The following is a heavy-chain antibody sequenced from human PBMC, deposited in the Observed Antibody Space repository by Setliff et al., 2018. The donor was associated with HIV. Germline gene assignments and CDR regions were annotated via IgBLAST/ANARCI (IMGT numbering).Heavy chain of an antibody. V-gene: IGHV4-34*01. CDR1: GGSFSGYY. J-gene: IGHJ4*02. CDR3: TRDGSGWSQD. Sequence: PSETLSLTCAVYGGSFSGYYWSWIRQPPGKGLEWIGEIYHSGSTNYNPSLKSRVTMSVDTSKTQFSLQLSSVTAADTAVYYCTRDGSGWSQDWGQGTLVTVSS. D-gene: IGHD6-19*01. CDR2: IYHSGST.